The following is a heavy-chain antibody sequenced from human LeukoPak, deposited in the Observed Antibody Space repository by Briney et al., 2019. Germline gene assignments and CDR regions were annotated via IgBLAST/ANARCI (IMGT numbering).Heavy chain of an antibody. Sequence: GASVKVSCKASGYTSTNNYMHWVRQAPGQGLEWMGIINPSGDNTWYAQKFQGRVTMTRDMATSTDYMEVSSLKSEDTAVYYCARDNSQGDSAWWFDPWGQGTLVTVSS. CDR2: INPSGDNT. V-gene: IGHV1-46*01. CDR3: ARDNSQGDSAWWFDP. CDR1: GYTSTNNY. D-gene: IGHD1-26*01. J-gene: IGHJ5*02.